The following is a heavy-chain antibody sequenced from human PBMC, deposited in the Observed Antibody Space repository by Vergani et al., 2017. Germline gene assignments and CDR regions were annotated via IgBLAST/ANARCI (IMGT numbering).Heavy chain of an antibody. D-gene: IGHD3-3*01. CDR1: GGTFSSYA. J-gene: IGHJ6*02. CDR2: IIPIFGTA. V-gene: IGHV1-69*13. CDR3: ARDRKGVGPVYGMDV. Sequence: QVQLVQSGAEVKKPGSSVKVSCKASGGTFSSYAISWVRQAPGQGLEWMGRIIPIFGTANYAQKFQGRATITADESTSTAYMELSSLRSEDTAVYYCARDRKGVGPVYGMDVWGQGTTVTVSS.